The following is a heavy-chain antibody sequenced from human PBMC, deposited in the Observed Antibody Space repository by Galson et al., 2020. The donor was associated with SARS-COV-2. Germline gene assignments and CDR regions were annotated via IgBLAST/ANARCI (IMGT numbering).Heavy chain of an antibody. CDR1: GFPFSSYS. D-gene: IGHD2-15*01. J-gene: IGHJ6*02. CDR3: ARVGGMATTPANYFYYGLDG. Sequence: GGSLRLSCAASGFPFSSYSMNWVRQAPGKGLEWVSSISAGSSYIYYADSVKGRFTISRDNAKNSLYLQMNSLRANDTAVYYCARVGGMATTPANYFYYGLDGWGQETTVTVS. CDR2: ISAGSSYI. V-gene: IGHV3-21*01.